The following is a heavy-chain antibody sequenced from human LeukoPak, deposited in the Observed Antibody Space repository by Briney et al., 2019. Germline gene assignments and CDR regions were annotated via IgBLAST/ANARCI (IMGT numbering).Heavy chain of an antibody. D-gene: IGHD2-21*01. CDR2: IRSKAYGGTT. V-gene: IGHV3-49*04. Sequence: GGSLKLSCTASGFTFGDYAMSWVRQAPGKGLEWVGFIRSKAYGGTTEYAASVKGRFTISRDDSKSIAYLQMNSLKTEDTAVYYCSRGKNGDSLFDYWGQGTLVTVSS. J-gene: IGHJ4*02. CDR1: GFTFGDYA. CDR3: SRGKNGDSLFDY.